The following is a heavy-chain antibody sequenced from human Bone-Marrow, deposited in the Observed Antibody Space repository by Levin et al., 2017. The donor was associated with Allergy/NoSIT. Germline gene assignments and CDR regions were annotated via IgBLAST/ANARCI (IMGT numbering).Heavy chain of an antibody. CDR2: INQDGSEK. J-gene: IGHJ5*02. V-gene: IGHV3-7*01. CDR3: SKGEWLDH. D-gene: IGHD3-16*01. Sequence: PGGSLRLSCAASGFTFNNFWMTWVRQAPGKGLEGVAKINQDGSEKYYVDSVKGRFTISRDNAEKSVYLQMNSLRAADTAVYYCSKGEWLDHWGQGTLVTVSS. CDR1: GFTFNNFW.